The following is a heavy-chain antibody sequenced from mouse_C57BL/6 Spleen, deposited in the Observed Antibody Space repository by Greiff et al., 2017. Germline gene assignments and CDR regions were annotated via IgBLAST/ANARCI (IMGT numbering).Heavy chain of an antibody. V-gene: IGHV5-6*01. CDR1: GFTFSSYG. D-gene: IGHD1-1*01. CDR2: ISSGGSYT. CDR3: ATLSSDWYFDV. Sequence: EVKLVESGGDLVQPGGSLKLSCAASGFTFSSYGMSWVRQTPDKRLEWVATISSGGSYTYYPDSVKGRFTISRDNAKNTLYLQMSSLKSEDTAMYYCATLSSDWYFDVWGTGTTVTVSS. J-gene: IGHJ1*03.